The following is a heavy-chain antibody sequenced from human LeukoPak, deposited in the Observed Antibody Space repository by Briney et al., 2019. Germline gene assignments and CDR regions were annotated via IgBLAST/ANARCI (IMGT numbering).Heavy chain of an antibody. CDR3: ARGFRGWCAEGFDY. CDR2: ISSSSSYI. D-gene: IGHD6-19*01. V-gene: IGHV3-21*01. CDR1: GFTFSSYS. J-gene: IGHJ4*02. Sequence: GGSLRLSCAASGFTFSSYSMNWVRQAPGKGLEWVSSISSSSSYIYYADSVKGRFTISRDNAKNSLYLQMNSLRAEDTAVYYCARGFRGWCAEGFDYWGQGTVVTVSS.